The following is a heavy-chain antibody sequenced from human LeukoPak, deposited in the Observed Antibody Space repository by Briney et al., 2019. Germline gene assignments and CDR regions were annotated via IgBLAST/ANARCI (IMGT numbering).Heavy chain of an antibody. CDR3: ARHSGASPHYFDY. Sequence: ETVSLTCTVSGGSISNCYWRWIRQPPGKGLEWIGFIYYSGTTHYNPSLKSRVTMSVATSNNQFTLRLSSVTVADTAIYYCARHSGASPHYFDYWGQGALGTVSS. D-gene: IGHD1-26*01. CDR1: GGSISNCY. J-gene: IGHJ4*02. V-gene: IGHV4-59*08. CDR2: IYYSGTT.